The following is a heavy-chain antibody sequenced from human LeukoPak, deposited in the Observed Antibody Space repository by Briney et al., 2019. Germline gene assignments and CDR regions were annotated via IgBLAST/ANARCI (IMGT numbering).Heavy chain of an antibody. J-gene: IGHJ4*02. Sequence: PSETLSLTCAVYGGSFSGYYWSWIRQPPGKGLEWIGGINHSRSTNYNPSLKSRVTISVDTSKNQFSLKLSSVTAADTAVYYCARGGIAAAGTVLSEWGQGTLVTVSS. CDR3: ARGGIAAAGTVLSE. CDR1: GGSFSGYY. CDR2: INHSRST. D-gene: IGHD6-13*01. V-gene: IGHV4-34*01.